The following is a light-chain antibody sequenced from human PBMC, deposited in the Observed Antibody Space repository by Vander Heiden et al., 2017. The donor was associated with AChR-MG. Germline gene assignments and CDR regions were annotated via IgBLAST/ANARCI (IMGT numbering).Light chain of an antibody. CDR3: RQLHSYPFT. V-gene: IGKV1-9*01. J-gene: IGKJ3*01. CDR1: QGISSY. CDR2: AAS. Sequence: DIQLTQSPSFLSASVGDTVTITCRASQGISSYLAWHQQKPGKAPILLIYAASTLQSGVPSRFSGSASGTEFTLTISSLQPEDFATYYCRQLHSYPFTFGHGTKVDIK.